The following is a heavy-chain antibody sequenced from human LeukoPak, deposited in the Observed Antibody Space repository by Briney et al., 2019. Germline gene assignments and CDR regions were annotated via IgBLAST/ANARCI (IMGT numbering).Heavy chain of an antibody. D-gene: IGHD6-19*01. CDR1: GYTFTNYG. J-gene: IGHJ4*02. CDR3: ARDMYRSGRVPFDY. CDR2: ISAYNGNI. Sequence: ASVKVSCKASGYTFTNYGISWVRQAPGQGLEWMGWISAYNGNINYAQKLQGRVTMTTETSTSTAYMELRSLRSDDTAVYYCARDMYRSGRVPFDYWGQGTLVTVSS. V-gene: IGHV1-18*01.